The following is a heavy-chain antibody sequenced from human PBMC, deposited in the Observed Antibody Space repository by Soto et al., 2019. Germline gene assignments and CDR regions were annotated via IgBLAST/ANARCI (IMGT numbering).Heavy chain of an antibody. CDR2: INHSGST. Sequence: SETLSLTCAVYGGSFSGYYWSWIRQPPGKGLEWIGEINHSGSTNYNPSLKSRVTISVDTSKNQFSLQLSSVTPEDTAVYFCARGIVPAGTTKGYGLDVWGQGTTVTVSS. CDR3: ARGIVPAGTTKGYGLDV. J-gene: IGHJ6*02. CDR1: GGSFSGYY. V-gene: IGHV4-34*01. D-gene: IGHD2-2*01.